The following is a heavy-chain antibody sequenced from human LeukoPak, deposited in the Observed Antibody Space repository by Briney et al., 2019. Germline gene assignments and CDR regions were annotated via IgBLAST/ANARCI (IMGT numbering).Heavy chain of an antibody. J-gene: IGHJ4*02. CDR1: GIAFSSYW. V-gene: IGHV3-15*01. Sequence: GESLRLSCAASGIAFSSYWMHWVRQAPGKGLEWVGRIKSKTDGGTTDYAAPVKGRFTISRDDSKNTLYLQMNSLKTEDTAVYYCTTESDYDFWSGYYSPDYWGQGTLVTVSS. CDR3: TTESDYDFWSGYYSPDY. CDR2: IKSKTDGGTT. D-gene: IGHD3-3*01.